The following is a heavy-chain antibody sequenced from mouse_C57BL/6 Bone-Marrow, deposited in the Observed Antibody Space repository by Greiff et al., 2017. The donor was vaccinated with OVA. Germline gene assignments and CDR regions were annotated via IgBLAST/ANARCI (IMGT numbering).Heavy chain of an antibody. J-gene: IGHJ3*01. Sequence: VKLVESGAELARPGASVKLSCKASGYTFTSYGISWVKQRTGQGLEWIGEIYPRSGNTYYNEKFKGKATLTADKSSSTAYMELRSLTSEDSAVYFCARRDYGSSYGFAYWGQGTLVTVSA. CDR2: IYPRSGNT. V-gene: IGHV1-81*01. CDR3: ARRDYGSSYGFAY. D-gene: IGHD1-1*01. CDR1: GYTFTSYG.